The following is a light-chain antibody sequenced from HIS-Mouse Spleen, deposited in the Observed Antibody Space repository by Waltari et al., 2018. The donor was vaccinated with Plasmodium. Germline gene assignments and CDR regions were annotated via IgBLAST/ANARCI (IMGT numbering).Light chain of an antibody. Sequence: SYELTQPSSVSVSPGQTARITCSGAVLAKKYARWFQQKPGQAPVLVIYNDSERPSGIPERFSGSSSGTTVTLTISGAQVEDEADYYCYSAADNNLVFGGGTKLTVL. J-gene: IGLJ3*02. CDR1: VLAKKY. CDR3: YSAADNNLV. V-gene: IGLV3-27*01. CDR2: NDS.